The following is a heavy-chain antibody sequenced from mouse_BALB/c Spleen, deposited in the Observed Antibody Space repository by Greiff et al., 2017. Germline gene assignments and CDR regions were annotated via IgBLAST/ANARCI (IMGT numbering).Heavy chain of an antibody. V-gene: IGHV1S81*02. J-gene: IGHJ4*01. CDR3: ARGTARATYYYAMDY. CDR2: INPSNGRT. CDR1: GYTFTSYW. D-gene: IGHD3-2*01. Sequence: VQLQQPGADLVKPGASVKLSCKASGYTFTSYWMHWVQQRPGHGLEWIGEINPSNGRTNYNEKFKSKATLTVDKSSSTAYMQLSSLTSEDSAVYYWARGTARATYYYAMDYWGQGTSVTVSS.